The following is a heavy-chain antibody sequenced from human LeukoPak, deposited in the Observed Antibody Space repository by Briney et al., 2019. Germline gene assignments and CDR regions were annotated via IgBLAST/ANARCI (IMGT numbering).Heavy chain of an antibody. CDR1: GYSFTSYG. J-gene: IGHJ4*02. CDR3: ARSFGSSSWYYFDY. V-gene: IGHV1-18*01. CDR2: ISSYNGNT. Sequence: ASVKVSCKAYGYSFTSYGITWVRQAPGQGLEWMGWISSYNGNTNYAQKLQGRVTMTTDTSTSTAYMELRSLRSDDTAVYYCARSFGSSSWYYFDYWGQGTLVTVSS. D-gene: IGHD6-13*01.